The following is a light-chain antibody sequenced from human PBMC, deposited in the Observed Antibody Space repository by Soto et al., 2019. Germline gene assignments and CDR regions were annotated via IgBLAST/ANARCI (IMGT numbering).Light chain of an antibody. V-gene: IGKV2-28*01. CDR1: QSLLHSNGYHY. J-gene: IGKJ3*01. CDR3: MQGLSGFT. Sequence: DIVMTQSPLSLPVTTGEPASISCRSSQSLLHSNGYHYLEWYLQKPGQSPQLVIYLGSDRASGVPDWISGSGSGTDFTLKISRVEAEDVGVYYCMQGLSGFTFGPGTKVAIK. CDR2: LGS.